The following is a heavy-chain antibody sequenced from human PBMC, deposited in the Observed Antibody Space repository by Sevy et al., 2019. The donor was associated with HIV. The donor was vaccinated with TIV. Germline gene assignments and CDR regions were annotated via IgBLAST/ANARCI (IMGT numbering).Heavy chain of an antibody. CDR1: GDSVSSNSAA. V-gene: IGHV6-1*01. Sequence: SQTLSLTCAISGDSVSSNSAAWNWIRQSPSRGLEWLGRTYYRSKWYNDYAVSVKSRITINPATSKNQFSLQLNSVTPEDTAVYYCARVGYCSGGSCSNHDAFDIWGQGTMVTVSS. J-gene: IGHJ3*02. D-gene: IGHD2-15*01. CDR2: TYYRSKWYN. CDR3: ARVGYCSGGSCSNHDAFDI.